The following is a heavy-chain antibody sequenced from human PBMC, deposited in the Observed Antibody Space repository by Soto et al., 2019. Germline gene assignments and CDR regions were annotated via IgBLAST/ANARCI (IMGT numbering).Heavy chain of an antibody. V-gene: IGHV1-8*01. CDR3: ARSDGWDLNGFDS. J-gene: IGHJ5*01. D-gene: IGHD6-19*01. CDR1: GYRFSNYD. Sequence: QVQLVQSGAEVKKPGASVKVSCKASGYRFSNYDMNWVRQAPGQGLEWMGWVNPNRANTGYAQKFRGRLTLTTITSITTAYMELSSLTSEDTAVYYCARSDGWDLNGFDSWGQGTLVSVSS. CDR2: VNPNRANT.